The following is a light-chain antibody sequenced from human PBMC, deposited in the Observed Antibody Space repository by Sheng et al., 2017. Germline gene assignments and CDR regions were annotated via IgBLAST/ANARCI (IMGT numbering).Light chain of an antibody. CDR1: ESVENY. CDR3: QQYGTTPRALT. CDR2: DAF. Sequence: ETVLTQSPATLSLSPGERATLSCRASESVENYLAWYQQKPGQAPRLLIYDAFNRATGISDRFSGSGSEADFTLTISRLEPEDFAVYYCQQYGTTPRALTFGGGTKVEIK. V-gene: IGKV3-20*01. J-gene: IGKJ4*01.